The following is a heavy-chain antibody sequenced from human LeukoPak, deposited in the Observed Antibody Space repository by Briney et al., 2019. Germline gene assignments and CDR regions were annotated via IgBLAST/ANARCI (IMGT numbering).Heavy chain of an antibody. J-gene: IGHJ6*02. D-gene: IGHD5-24*01. Sequence: PGGSLRLSCAASGFTFNIYALHWVRQAPGKGLEWVARISYDGSNKYYADSVKGRFTISRDNSKNTLYLQMNSLRAEDTAVYYCAKILERELQYYYYGMDVWGQGTTVTVSS. V-gene: IGHV3-30*04. CDR3: AKILERELQYYYYGMDV. CDR1: GFTFNIYA. CDR2: ISYDGSNK.